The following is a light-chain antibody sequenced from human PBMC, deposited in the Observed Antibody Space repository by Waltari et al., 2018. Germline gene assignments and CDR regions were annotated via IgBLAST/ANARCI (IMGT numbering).Light chain of an antibody. V-gene: IGLV2-14*01. CDR1: NSDVGDYNY. CDR2: EVK. CDR3: SSYRAGSTLV. J-gene: IGLJ3*02. Sequence: QSALTQPSSVSGSPGQSITISCTGTNSDVGDYNYASWYHQRPGEGPTLIIYEVKNRPSGVSDRFSGSKSGTTASLSISDLQAEDEGDYYCSSYRAGSTLVFGGGTKVTVL.